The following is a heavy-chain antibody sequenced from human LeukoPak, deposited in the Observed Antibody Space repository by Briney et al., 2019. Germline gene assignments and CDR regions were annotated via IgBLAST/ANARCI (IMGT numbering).Heavy chain of an antibody. Sequence: ASVQVSCQASGYTFTSYAMHWVRQAPGQRLEWMGWINAGNGNTKYSQKFQGRVTITRDTSASTAYMELSSLRSEDTAVYYCARGYYYDSSGYYYPPLNYWGQGTLVTVSS. V-gene: IGHV1-3*01. CDR3: ARGYYYDSSGYYYPPLNY. CDR2: INAGNGNT. J-gene: IGHJ4*02. CDR1: GYTFTSYA. D-gene: IGHD3-22*01.